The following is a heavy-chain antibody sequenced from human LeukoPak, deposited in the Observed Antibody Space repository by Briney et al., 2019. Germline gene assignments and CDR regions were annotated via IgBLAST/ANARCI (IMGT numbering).Heavy chain of an antibody. CDR1: GFTFRSYW. D-gene: IGHD3-10*01. CDR2: INSDGSST. V-gene: IGHV3-74*01. J-gene: IGHJ5*02. Sequence: PGGSLRLSCAASGFTFRSYWMHWVRQAPGKGLVWVSRINSDGSSTSYADSVKGRFTISRDNAKNTLYLQMNSLRAEDTAVYYCYGFPADWFDPWGQGTLVTVSS. CDR3: YGFPADWFDP.